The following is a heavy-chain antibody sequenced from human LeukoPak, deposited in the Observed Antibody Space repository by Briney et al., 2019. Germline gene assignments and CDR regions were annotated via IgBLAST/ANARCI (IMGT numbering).Heavy chain of an antibody. CDR1: GGSISSYY. D-gene: IGHD6-19*01. J-gene: IGHJ3*02. V-gene: IGHV4-59*01. CDR3: ARGGSSGWDDAFDI. CDR2: IYYSGST. Sequence: SETLSLTCTVSGGSISSYYWSWIRQPPGKGLEWIGYIYYSGSTNYNPSLKSRVTISVDTSKNQFSLKLSSVTAADTAVYYCARGGSSGWDDAFDIWGQGTMVTVSS.